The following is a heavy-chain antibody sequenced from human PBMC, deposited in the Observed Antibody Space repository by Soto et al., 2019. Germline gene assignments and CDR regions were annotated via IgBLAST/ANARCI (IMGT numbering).Heavy chain of an antibody. CDR2: ISAYNGNT. J-gene: IGHJ6*02. V-gene: IGHV1-18*01. CDR1: GYTFTSYG. D-gene: IGHD5-12*01. Sequence: QVQLVQSGAEVKKPGASVKVSYKASGYTFTSYGISWVRQAPGQGLEWMGWISAYNGNTNYAQKLQGRVTMTTDTSTSTAYMELRSLRSDDTAVYYCARSSGYDSDYYYYGMDVWGQGTTVTVSS. CDR3: ARSSGYDSDYYYYGMDV.